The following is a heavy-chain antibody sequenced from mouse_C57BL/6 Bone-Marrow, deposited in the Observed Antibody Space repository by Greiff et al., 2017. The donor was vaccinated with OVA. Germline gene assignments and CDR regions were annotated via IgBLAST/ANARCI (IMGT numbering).Heavy chain of an antibody. CDR1: GFTFSSYG. J-gene: IGHJ1*03. V-gene: IGHV5-6*01. CDR3: ASYYYGSSSPLWYFDV. D-gene: IGHD1-1*01. Sequence: EVQVVESGGDLVKPGGSLKLSCAASGFTFSSYGMSWVRQTPDKRLAWVATISSGGSYTYYPDSVKGRFTISRDNAKNTLYLQMSSLKSEDTAMYYCASYYYGSSSPLWYFDVWGTGTTVTVSS. CDR2: ISSGGSYT.